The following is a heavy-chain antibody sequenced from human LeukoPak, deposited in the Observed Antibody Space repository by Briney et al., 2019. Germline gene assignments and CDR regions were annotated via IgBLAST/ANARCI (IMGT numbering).Heavy chain of an antibody. Sequence: PGGSLRLSCAASGFTFSSYAMSWVRQAPGKGLEWVSAISGSGGSTYYADSVKGRFTISRDNSKNTLYLQMNSLRAEDTAVYYCAKVIEPTVPRGNWFDPWGQGTLVTVSS. CDR1: GFTFSSYA. V-gene: IGHV3-23*01. D-gene: IGHD1-1*01. CDR2: ISGSGGST. J-gene: IGHJ5*02. CDR3: AKVIEPTVPRGNWFDP.